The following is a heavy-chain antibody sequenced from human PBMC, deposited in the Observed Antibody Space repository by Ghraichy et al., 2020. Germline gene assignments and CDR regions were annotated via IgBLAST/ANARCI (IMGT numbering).Heavy chain of an antibody. Sequence: GESLRLSCAASGFTFSSYAMSWVRQAPGKGLEWVSAISGSGGSTYYADSVKGRFTISRDNSKNTLYLQMNSLRAEDTAVYYCAKDEYYDFWSGFDSGYWGQGTLVTVSS. D-gene: IGHD3-3*01. CDR3: AKDEYYDFWSGFDSGY. J-gene: IGHJ4*02. CDR1: GFTFSSYA. CDR2: ISGSGGST. V-gene: IGHV3-23*01.